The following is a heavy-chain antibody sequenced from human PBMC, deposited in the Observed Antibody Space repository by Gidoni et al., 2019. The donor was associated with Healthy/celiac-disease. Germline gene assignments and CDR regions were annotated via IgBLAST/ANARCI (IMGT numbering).Heavy chain of an antibody. CDR2: IIPIFGTA. J-gene: IGHJ4*02. CDR3: ASSYYYGSGSYYNVLRLLHY. Sequence: QVQLVQSGAEVKKPGSSVKVSCKASGGTFSSYAISWVRQAPGQGLEWMGGIIPIFGTANYAQKFQGRVTITADESTSTAYMELSSLRSEDTAVYYCASSYYYGSGSYYNVLRLLHYWGQGTLVTVSS. D-gene: IGHD3-10*01. CDR1: GGTFSSYA. V-gene: IGHV1-69*01.